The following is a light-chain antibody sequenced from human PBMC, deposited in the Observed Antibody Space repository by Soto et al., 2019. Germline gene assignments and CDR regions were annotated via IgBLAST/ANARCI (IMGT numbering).Light chain of an antibody. Sequence: IVMTQSPASLSVSPWERATLSCRASQSMGSNLAWYQQKPGQAPRLLIYDASNRATGIPARFSGSGSGTDFTLTISSLEPEDFAVYYRQQRSKWPITFGQGTRLEIK. CDR3: QQRSKWPIT. V-gene: IGKV3-11*01. J-gene: IGKJ5*01. CDR1: QSMGSN. CDR2: DAS.